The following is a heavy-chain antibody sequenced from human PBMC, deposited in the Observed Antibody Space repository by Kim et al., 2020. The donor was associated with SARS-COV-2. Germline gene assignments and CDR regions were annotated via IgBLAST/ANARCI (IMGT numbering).Heavy chain of an antibody. V-gene: IGHV3-33*05. CDR2: ISYDGSNK. J-gene: IGHJ6*02. D-gene: IGHD3-22*01. CDR3: AREVAITMIVVVITSYGMDV. Sequence: GGSLRLSCAASGFTFSSYGMHWVRQAPGKGLEWVAVISYDGSNKYYADSVKGRFTISRDNSKNTLYLQMNSLGAEGTAVYYCAREVAITMIVVVITSYGMDVWGQGTTVTVSS. CDR1: GFTFSSYG.